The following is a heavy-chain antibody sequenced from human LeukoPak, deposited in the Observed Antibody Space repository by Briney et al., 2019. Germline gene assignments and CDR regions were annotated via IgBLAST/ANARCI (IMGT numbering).Heavy chain of an antibody. V-gene: IGHV4-59*01. D-gene: IGHD2-15*01. CDR3: ARDNPSGGSWPLDY. CDR1: GGSISPYY. J-gene: IGHJ4*02. Sequence: PSETLSLTCTVSGGSISPYYWSWIRQPPGKGLEWLGYIYYSGNTEYKPSLKSRVAMSVDTSKNQFSLRLSSVTAADTAVYYCARDNPSGGSWPLDYWGQGTLVTVSS. CDR2: IYYSGNT.